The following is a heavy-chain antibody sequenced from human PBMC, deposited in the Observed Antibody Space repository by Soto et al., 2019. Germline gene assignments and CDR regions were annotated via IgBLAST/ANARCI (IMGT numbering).Heavy chain of an antibody. CDR3: AKDPRLQLGY. V-gene: IGHV3-23*01. J-gene: IGHJ4*02. Sequence: LRLSCVASGLTFGSRAMTWVRQAPGEGLQWVSTITDTGGDAKYADSVRGRFVISRDNSKKTLYLQMNSLRAEDTAVYYCAKDPRLQLGYWGQGTLVTVSS. CDR2: ITDTGGDA. CDR1: GLTFGSRA. D-gene: IGHD1-1*01.